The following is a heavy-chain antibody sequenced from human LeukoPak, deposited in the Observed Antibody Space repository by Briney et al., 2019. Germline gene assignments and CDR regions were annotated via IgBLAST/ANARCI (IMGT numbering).Heavy chain of an antibody. D-gene: IGHD4-17*01. CDR3: ASSGTVTEYYFDY. Sequence: PSETLSLTCTVSGGSISSYYWSWIRQPPGKGLEWIGYIYYSGSTNYNPSLKSRVTISVDTSKNQFSLKLSSVTAADTAVYYCASSGTVTEYYFDYWGQGTLATVSS. CDR1: GGSISSYY. V-gene: IGHV4-59*01. CDR2: IYYSGST. J-gene: IGHJ4*02.